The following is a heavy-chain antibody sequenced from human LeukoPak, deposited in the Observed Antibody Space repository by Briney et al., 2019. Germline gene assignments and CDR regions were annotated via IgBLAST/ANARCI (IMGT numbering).Heavy chain of an antibody. CDR3: ARNPCCGGDESPGFDI. CDR1: GFTFSSYW. Sequence: GGSLRLSCAASGFTFSSYWMHWVRQAPGKGLVWVSRINSDGSSTSYADSVKGRFTISRDNSKNTLYLQMNSLRAEDTAVYYCARNPCCGGDESPGFDIWGQGTMVTVSS. D-gene: IGHD2-21*02. V-gene: IGHV3-74*01. CDR2: INSDGSST. J-gene: IGHJ3*02.